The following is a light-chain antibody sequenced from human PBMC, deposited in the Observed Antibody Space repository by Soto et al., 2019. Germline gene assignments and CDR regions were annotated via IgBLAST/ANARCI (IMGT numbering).Light chain of an antibody. V-gene: IGKV3-15*01. CDR1: QSVSSN. Sequence: EILMTQSPATLSVSPGERATLSCRASQSVSSNLAWYQQKPGQAPRLLIYGASTRATGIPARFSGSGSGTDFTLTISSLQYEDFAVYYCQQYNNWPPYTFGQGTKLEIK. CDR3: QQYNNWPPYT. J-gene: IGKJ2*01. CDR2: GAS.